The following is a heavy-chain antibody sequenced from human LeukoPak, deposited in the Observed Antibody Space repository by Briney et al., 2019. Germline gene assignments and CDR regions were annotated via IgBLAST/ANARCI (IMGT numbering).Heavy chain of an antibody. CDR1: GDSFNRFA. CDR3: ERGHTDSIHY. Sequence: ASVKVSCKPSGDSFNRFAVNWVRQAPGQGLEWMGRIMPTLGITNYAKEFQARVTITADISPSAAYMELKNLTSLDTAVYYCERGHTDSIHYWGQGTQVTVSS. V-gene: IGHV1-69*04. D-gene: IGHD5-18*01. J-gene: IGHJ4*02. CDR2: IMPTLGIT.